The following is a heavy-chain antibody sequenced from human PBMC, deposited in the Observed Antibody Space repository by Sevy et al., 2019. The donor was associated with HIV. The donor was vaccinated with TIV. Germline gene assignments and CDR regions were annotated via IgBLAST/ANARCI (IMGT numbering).Heavy chain of an antibody. Sequence: GGSLRLSCAASGFTFNNYYMNWVRQAPGKGLEWVSSISSSSTYIYYADSVEGRFTISRDNAKNSLYLQMNSLRAEDTAVYYCARDGGCTSTSCLLHFDYWGQGTLVTVSS. D-gene: IGHD2-2*01. CDR2: ISSSSTYI. V-gene: IGHV3-21*01. CDR1: GFTFNNYY. CDR3: ARDGGCTSTSCLLHFDY. J-gene: IGHJ4*02.